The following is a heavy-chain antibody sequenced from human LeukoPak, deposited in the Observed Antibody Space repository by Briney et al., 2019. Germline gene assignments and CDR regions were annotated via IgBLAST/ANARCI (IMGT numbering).Heavy chain of an antibody. V-gene: IGHV4-38-2*02. CDR2: IYHSGST. CDR3: ARQNMRYYYMDV. D-gene: IGHD2-2*01. J-gene: IGHJ6*03. CDR1: GYSISSGYY. Sequence: SETLSLTCTVSGYSISSGYYWGWIRQPPGKGLEWIGSIYHSGSTYYNPSLKSRVTISVDTSKNQFSLKLSSVTAADTAVFYCARQNMRYYYMDVWGKGTTVTVSS.